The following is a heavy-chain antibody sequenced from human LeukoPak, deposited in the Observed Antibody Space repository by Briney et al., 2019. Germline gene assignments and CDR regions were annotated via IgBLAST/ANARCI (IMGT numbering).Heavy chain of an antibody. J-gene: IGHJ5*02. D-gene: IGHD5-18*01. CDR2: INPNSGGT. CDR1: GYTFTSYA. Sequence: GASVKVSCKASGYTFTSYAMNWVRQAPGQGLEWMGWINPNSGGTNYAQKFQGRVTMTRDTSISTAYMELSRLRSDDTAVYYCARAGGALWYSYGYSFYWFDPWGQGTLVTVSS. V-gene: IGHV1-2*02. CDR3: ARAGGALWYSYGYSFYWFDP.